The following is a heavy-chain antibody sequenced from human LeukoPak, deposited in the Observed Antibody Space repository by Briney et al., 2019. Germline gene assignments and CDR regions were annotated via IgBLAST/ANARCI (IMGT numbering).Heavy chain of an antibody. CDR3: AREPYYYDYRGLFDP. CDR2: IYTSGST. V-gene: IGHV4-61*02. CDR1: GVSINIGTDY. Sequence: KPSETLSLTCTVSGVSINIGTDYWSWIRQPAGKGLEWIGRIYTSGSTDYNPSLKSRVIISVDTSKNHFSLKLSSVTAADTAVYYCAREPYYYDYRGLFDPWGQGTLVTVSS. D-gene: IGHD3-22*01. J-gene: IGHJ5*02.